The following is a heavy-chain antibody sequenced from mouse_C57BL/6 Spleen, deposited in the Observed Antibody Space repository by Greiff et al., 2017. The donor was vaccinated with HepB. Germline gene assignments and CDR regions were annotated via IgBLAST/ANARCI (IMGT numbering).Heavy chain of an antibody. CDR2: ISSGSSTI. Sequence: EVQLVESGGGLVKPGGSLKLSCAASGFTFSDYGMHWVRQAPEKGLEWVAYISSGSSTIYYADTVKGRFTISRDNAKNTLFLQMTSLRSEDTAMYYCARGITTVVATWDWYFDVWGTGTTVTVSS. CDR3: ARGITTVVATWDWYFDV. V-gene: IGHV5-17*01. J-gene: IGHJ1*03. CDR1: GFTFSDYG. D-gene: IGHD1-1*01.